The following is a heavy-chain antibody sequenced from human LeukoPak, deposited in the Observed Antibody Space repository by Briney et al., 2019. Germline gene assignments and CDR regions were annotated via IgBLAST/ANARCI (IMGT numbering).Heavy chain of an antibody. V-gene: IGHV3-23*01. D-gene: IGHD6-13*01. CDR2: ISGSGGST. J-gene: IGHJ4*02. CDR1: GFTFSSYA. CDR3: AKDSLGNSSSWSRIDY. Sequence: GGSLRLSCAASGFTFSSYAMSWVRQAPGKGLEWVSAISGSGGSTYYADSVKGRFTISRDNSKNTLYLQMNSLRAEDTAVSYCAKDSLGNSSSWSRIDYWGQGTLVTVSS.